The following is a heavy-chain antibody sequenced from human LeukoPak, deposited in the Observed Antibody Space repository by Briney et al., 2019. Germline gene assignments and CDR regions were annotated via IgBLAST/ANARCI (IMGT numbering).Heavy chain of an antibody. CDR3: TRDKLELRQFDY. CDR1: GFTFSNAW. CDR2: IKSKPDGGAI. J-gene: IGHJ4*02. D-gene: IGHD1-26*01. V-gene: IGHV3-15*01. Sequence: GGSLRLSCAASGFTFSNAWMSWVRQAPGKGLEWVGRIKSKPDGGAIDYAAPVKGRFIISRGDSKDMLCLQMNSLKTEDTGVYYCTRDKLELRQFDYWGQGTLVTVSS.